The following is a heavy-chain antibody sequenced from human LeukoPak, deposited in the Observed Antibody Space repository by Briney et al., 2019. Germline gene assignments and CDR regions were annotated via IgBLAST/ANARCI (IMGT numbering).Heavy chain of an antibody. Sequence: ASVKVSCKASGYTFTGYYMHWVRQAPGQGLEWMGWINPNSGGTNYAQRFQGRVTMTRDTSISTAYMELSRLRSDDTAIYYCARGSRIVPYYYYYMDVWGKGTTVTISS. J-gene: IGHJ6*03. CDR2: INPNSGGT. V-gene: IGHV1-2*02. D-gene: IGHD3-16*02. CDR3: ARGSRIVPYYYYYMDV. CDR1: GYTFTGYY.